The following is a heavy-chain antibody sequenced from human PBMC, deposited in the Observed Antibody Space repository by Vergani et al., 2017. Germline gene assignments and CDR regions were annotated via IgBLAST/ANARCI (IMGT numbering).Heavy chain of an antibody. CDR3: AKAYSSGTLTPGY. J-gene: IGHJ4*02. Sequence: EVQLVESGGGLVQPGRSLRLSCAASGFTFDDFAMHWVRQPPGKGLEWVSSITWNSGYIGYADSVKGRFTISRDNAKNSLYLQMNSLRAEDTALYYCAKAYSSGTLTPGYWGQGTLVTVSS. V-gene: IGHV3-9*01. CDR1: GFTFDDFA. D-gene: IGHD3-10*01. CDR2: ITWNSGYI.